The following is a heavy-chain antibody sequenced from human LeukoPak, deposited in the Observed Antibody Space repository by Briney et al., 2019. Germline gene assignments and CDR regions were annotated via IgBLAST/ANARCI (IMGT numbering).Heavy chain of an antibody. J-gene: IGHJ4*02. CDR1: GYTFTSYG. D-gene: IGHD3-10*01. CDR2: ISAYNGNT. CDR3: ATGLRGVWYFDY. V-gene: IGHV1-18*01. Sequence: ASVKVSCKASGYTFTSYGLSWVRQAPGQGLEWMGWISAYNGNTNYAQKLQGRVTMTTDTPTSTAYMELRSLRSDDTAVYYCATGLRGVWYFDYWGQGTLVTVSS.